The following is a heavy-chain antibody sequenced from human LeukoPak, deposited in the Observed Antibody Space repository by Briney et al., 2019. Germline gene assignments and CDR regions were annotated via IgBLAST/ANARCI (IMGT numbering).Heavy chain of an antibody. Sequence: GGSLRLSCAASGFTFSRYSMNWVRQAPGKGLEWVSSITSSSSYIYYADSVKDRFTISRDNANNSLYLEMKRLRAEDTAVYYCAWDSSGYWSFMDYWGQGTLVTVSS. CDR3: AWDSSGYWSFMDY. CDR1: GFTFSRYS. J-gene: IGHJ4*02. V-gene: IGHV3-21*04. D-gene: IGHD3-22*01. CDR2: ITSSSSYI.